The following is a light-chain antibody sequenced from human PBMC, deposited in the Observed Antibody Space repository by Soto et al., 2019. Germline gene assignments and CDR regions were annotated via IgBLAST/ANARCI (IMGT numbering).Light chain of an antibody. CDR3: QQYNNWPYT. V-gene: IGKV3D-15*01. J-gene: IGKJ2*01. CDR2: GVS. Sequence: EIVMTQSPDTLSVSPGERATLSCRASQRVGRNFAWYRLKPGQAPTLLMYGVSTRATGIPARFSGSVSGTEFTLTISSLQSEDFAVYYWQQYNNWPYTFGQGTKLEIK. CDR1: QRVGRN.